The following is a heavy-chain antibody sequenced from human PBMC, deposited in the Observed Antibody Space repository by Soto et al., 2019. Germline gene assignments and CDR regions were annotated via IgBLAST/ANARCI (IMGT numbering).Heavy chain of an antibody. V-gene: IGHV4-39*01. Sequence: SETLSLTCTVSGGSISSSSYYWGWIRQPPGKGLEWIGSIYYSGSTYYNPSLKSRVTISVDTSKNQFSLKLSSVTAADTAVYYCARQGAAAVYYFDYWGQGTLVTVSS. CDR1: GGSISSSSYY. CDR3: ARQGAAAVYYFDY. CDR2: IYYSGST. D-gene: IGHD6-13*01. J-gene: IGHJ4*02.